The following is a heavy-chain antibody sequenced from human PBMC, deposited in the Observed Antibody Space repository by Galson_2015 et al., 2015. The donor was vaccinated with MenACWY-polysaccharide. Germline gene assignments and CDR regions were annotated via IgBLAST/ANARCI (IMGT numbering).Heavy chain of an antibody. CDR2: VSGSGERT. Sequence: SLRLSCAASGFTFSSYTMSWVRQAPGKGLEWVSGVSGSGERTYYADSVKGRFTISRDISKNTVFLQMNTLRAEDTAVYYCAKANYNSGTFLYGMDVWGQGTTVTVSS. CDR1: GFTFSSYT. CDR3: AKANYNSGTFLYGMDV. V-gene: IGHV3-23*01. J-gene: IGHJ6*02. D-gene: IGHD3-10*01.